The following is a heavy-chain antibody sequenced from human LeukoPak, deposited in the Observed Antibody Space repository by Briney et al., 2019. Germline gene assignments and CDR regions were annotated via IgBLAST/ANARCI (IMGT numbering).Heavy chain of an antibody. J-gene: IGHJ4*02. CDR3: ARHLFRGIAALNPFDY. Sequence: PSETLSLTCTVSGGSISSYYWSWIRQPPGKGLEWIGYIYYSGSTNYNPSLKSRVTISVDTSKNQFSLKLSSVTAADTAVYYCARHLFRGIAALNPFDYRGQGTLVTVSS. V-gene: IGHV4-59*08. D-gene: IGHD6-6*01. CDR2: IYYSGST. CDR1: GGSISSYY.